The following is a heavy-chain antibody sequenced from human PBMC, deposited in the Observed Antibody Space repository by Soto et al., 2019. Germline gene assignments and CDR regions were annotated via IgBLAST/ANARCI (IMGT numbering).Heavy chain of an antibody. CDR2: IDHNGIT. J-gene: IGHJ6*02. V-gene: IGHV4-4*02. Sequence: XETLSLTCAVSGYSISNSKWWTWVRQTPGKGLEWIGKIDHNGITNYNPSLESRVTILKDNSKNQLSLKLSSVTGADSAVYYCVRLNRDYYYYGMDVWGQGATVTVSS. CDR1: GYSISNSKW. CDR3: VRLNRDYYYYGMDV.